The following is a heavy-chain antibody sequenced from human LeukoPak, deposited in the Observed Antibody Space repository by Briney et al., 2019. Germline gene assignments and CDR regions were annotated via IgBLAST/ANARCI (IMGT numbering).Heavy chain of an antibody. Sequence: SETLSLTCTVSGGSISSYYWSWIRQPPGKGLEWIGYIYYSGSTNHNPSLKSRVTISVDTSKNQFSLKLSSVTAADTAVYYCARLGYCSSTSCLPFDPWGQGTLVTVSS. D-gene: IGHD2-2*01. J-gene: IGHJ5*02. CDR1: GGSISSYY. CDR3: ARLGYCSSTSCLPFDP. V-gene: IGHV4-59*01. CDR2: IYYSGST.